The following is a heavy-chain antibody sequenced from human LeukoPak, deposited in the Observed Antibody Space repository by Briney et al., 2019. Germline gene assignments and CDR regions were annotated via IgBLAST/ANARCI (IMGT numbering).Heavy chain of an antibody. CDR2: IYTSGST. CDR3: ARASGSSGHYYYYMDV. CDR1: GGSINNYY. D-gene: IGHD6-13*01. V-gene: IGHV4-4*07. Sequence: PSETLSLTCTVSGGSINNYYWSWIRQPAGKGLEWIGRIYTSGSTNYNPSLKSRVTMSVDTSKNQFSLKLSSVTAADTAVYYCARASGSSGHYYYYMDVWGKGTTVTVSS. J-gene: IGHJ6*03.